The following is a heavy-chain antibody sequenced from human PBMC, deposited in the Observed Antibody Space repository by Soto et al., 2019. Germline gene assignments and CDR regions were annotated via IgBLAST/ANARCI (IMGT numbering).Heavy chain of an antibody. Sequence: EVQLVESGGGLVHPGGSLSLACAASGFTFNSYSLNWVRQAPGKGLEWVSYISSSSSTIYYADSVKGRFTISRDNAKNSLYLQMNSLRDEDTAVYYCARAGYYGSGILLWGQGTLVTVSS. CDR3: ARAGYYGSGILL. D-gene: IGHD3-10*01. CDR1: GFTFNSYS. CDR2: ISSSSSTI. J-gene: IGHJ4*02. V-gene: IGHV3-48*02.